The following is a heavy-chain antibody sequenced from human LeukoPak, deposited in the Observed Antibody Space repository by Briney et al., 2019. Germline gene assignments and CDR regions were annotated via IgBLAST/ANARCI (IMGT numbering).Heavy chain of an antibody. J-gene: IGHJ4*02. CDR3: AKDSRITGTVDY. CDR2: ISGSGGST. V-gene: IGHV3-23*01. D-gene: IGHD1-7*01. Sequence: PGGSLRLSCAASGFTFSSYAMSWVRQAPGKGLEWVSAISGSGGSTYYADSVKGRLTISRDNSKDTLYLQMNSLRAEDTAVYYCAKDSRITGTVDYWGQGTLVTVSS. CDR1: GFTFSSYA.